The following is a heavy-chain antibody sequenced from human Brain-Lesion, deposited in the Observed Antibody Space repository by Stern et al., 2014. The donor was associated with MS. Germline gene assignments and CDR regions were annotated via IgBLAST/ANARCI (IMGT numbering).Heavy chain of an antibody. J-gene: IGHJ4*02. CDR3: VKDLWYFDD. CDR1: GFTFSRHI. D-gene: IGHD3-16*01. Sequence: EVQLVESGGGLVPPGGSLRLSRTPPGFTFSRHITAWMRRSPGVGPEWVSGISCSDGNTYYADSVKGRFNISRDNSWNPLFLQMDSLRAEDTAVYYCVKDLWYFDDWGQGTLVTVSS. V-gene: IGHV3-23*04. CDR2: ISCSDGNT.